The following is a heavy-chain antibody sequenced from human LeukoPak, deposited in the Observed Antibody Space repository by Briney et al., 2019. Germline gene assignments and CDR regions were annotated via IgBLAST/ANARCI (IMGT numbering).Heavy chain of an antibody. V-gene: IGHV1-8*03. J-gene: IGHJ6*03. CDR1: GYTFTSYD. Sequence: ASVKVSCKASGYTFTSYDINWVRQATGQGLEWMGWMNPNSGNTGYAQKFQGRVTITRNTSISTAYMELSSLRSEDTAVYYCARAAGKIAAVFYYYYYYYMDVWGKGTTVTVSS. D-gene: IGHD6-13*01. CDR2: MNPNSGNT. CDR3: ARAAGKIAAVFYYYYYYYMDV.